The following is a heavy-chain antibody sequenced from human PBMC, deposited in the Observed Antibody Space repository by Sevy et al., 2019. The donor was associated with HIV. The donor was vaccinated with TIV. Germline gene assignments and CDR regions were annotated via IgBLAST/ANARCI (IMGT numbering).Heavy chain of an antibody. J-gene: IGHJ5*02. CDR2: ISSSSSTI. CDR1: GFTFSSYS. V-gene: IGHV3-48*01. D-gene: IGHD1-26*01. Sequence: GGSLRLSCAASGFTFSSYSMNWVRQAPGKGLEWVSYISSSSSTIYYADSVKGRFTISRDNAKNSLYLQMNSLRAEDTDVSYCARVFYRNWFDPWGQGTLVTVSS. CDR3: ARVFYRNWFDP.